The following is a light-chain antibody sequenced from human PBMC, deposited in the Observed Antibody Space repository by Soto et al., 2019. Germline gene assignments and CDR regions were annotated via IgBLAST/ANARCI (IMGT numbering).Light chain of an antibody. CDR1: QGISSY. J-gene: IGKJ3*01. V-gene: IGKV1-9*01. Sequence: IQLTQAPSSLSASVGDRVTITCRASQGISSYLAWYQQKPGTAPKLLIYAASTWQSGVPSRFSGSGSGTDFTLTISSLQPEDFATYYCHQLNSYPLTFGPGTKVDI. CDR3: HQLNSYPLT. CDR2: AAS.